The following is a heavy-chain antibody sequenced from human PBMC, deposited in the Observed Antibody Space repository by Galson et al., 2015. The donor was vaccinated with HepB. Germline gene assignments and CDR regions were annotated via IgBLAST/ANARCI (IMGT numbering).Heavy chain of an antibody. D-gene: IGHD5-18*01. CDR3: ATRGGGGYSYGYFDY. J-gene: IGHJ4*02. Sequence: SVKVSCKVSGYTLTELSMHWVRQAPGKGLEWMGGFDPEDGETIYAQKFQGRVTMTEDTSTDTAYMELSSLRSEDTAVYYCATRGGGGYSYGYFDYWGQGTLVTVSS. CDR2: FDPEDGET. CDR1: GYTLTELS. V-gene: IGHV1-24*01.